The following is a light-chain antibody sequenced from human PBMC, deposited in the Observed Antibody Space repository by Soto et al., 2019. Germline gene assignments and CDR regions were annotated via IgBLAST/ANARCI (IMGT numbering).Light chain of an antibody. CDR3: SSYTSSSTYVV. Sequence: QSALTQPASVSGSPGQSITISCTGTSSDVGGYNYVSWYQQHPGKAPKLMIYDVSNRPSGVSNRFSGSKSGNTASLTISGRQAEDEAAYYCSSYTSSSTYVVFGGGTKLTVL. CDR1: SSDVGGYNY. CDR2: DVS. J-gene: IGLJ2*01. V-gene: IGLV2-14*01.